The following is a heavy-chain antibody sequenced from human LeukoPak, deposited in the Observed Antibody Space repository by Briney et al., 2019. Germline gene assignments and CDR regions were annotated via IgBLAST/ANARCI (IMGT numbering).Heavy chain of an antibody. Sequence: GGSLRLSCTASEFTFSSYWMRWVRQPSGKGLVWVSRINGDGSSTSYADAVRGRFTISRDNAKNTLYLRMNSLRAEDTAVYYCARGGLTGTTIPYFDYWGQGTLVTVSS. CDR2: INGDGSST. CDR1: EFTFSSYW. V-gene: IGHV3-74*01. CDR3: ARGGLTGTTIPYFDY. J-gene: IGHJ4*02. D-gene: IGHD1-7*01.